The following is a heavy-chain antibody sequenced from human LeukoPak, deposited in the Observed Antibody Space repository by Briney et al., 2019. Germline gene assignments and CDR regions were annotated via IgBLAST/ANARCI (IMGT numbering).Heavy chain of an antibody. Sequence: ASVKVSCKASGYTFTSYGISWVRQAPGQGLEWMGWISAYNGNTNYAQKLQGRVTMTTDTSTSTAYMELRSLRSDDTAVYYCAAGPIHYYDSSGYPDYWGQGTLVTVSS. V-gene: IGHV1-18*01. D-gene: IGHD3-22*01. J-gene: IGHJ4*02. CDR1: GYTFTSYG. CDR2: ISAYNGNT. CDR3: AAGPIHYYDSSGYPDY.